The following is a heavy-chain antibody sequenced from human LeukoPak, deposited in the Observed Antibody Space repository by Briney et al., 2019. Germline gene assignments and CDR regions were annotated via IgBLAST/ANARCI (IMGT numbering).Heavy chain of an antibody. D-gene: IGHD5-18*01. Sequence: ASVKVSCKASGGTFSSYAISWVRQAPGQGLEWMGGIIPIFGTANYAQKFQGRVTITADESTSTAYMESSSLRSEDTAVYYCASSGYSYGLGWFDPWGQGTLVTVSS. J-gene: IGHJ5*02. CDR3: ASSGYSYGLGWFDP. CDR2: IIPIFGTA. V-gene: IGHV1-69*13. CDR1: GGTFSSYA.